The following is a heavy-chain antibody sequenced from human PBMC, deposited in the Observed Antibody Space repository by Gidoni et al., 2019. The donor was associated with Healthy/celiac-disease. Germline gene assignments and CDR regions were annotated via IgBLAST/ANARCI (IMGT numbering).Heavy chain of an antibody. CDR2: INAGNGNT. D-gene: IGHD1-26*01. CDR3: ARPGASGDGGDYYGMDV. Sequence: QVQLVQSGAEVKKPGASVKVSCKASGYTFTSYAMHWVRQAPGQRLEWMGWINAGNGNTKYSQKFQGRVTITRDTSASTAYMELSSLRSEDTAVYYCARPGASGDGGDYYGMDVWGQGTTVTVSS. V-gene: IGHV1-3*01. CDR1: GYTFTSYA. J-gene: IGHJ6*02.